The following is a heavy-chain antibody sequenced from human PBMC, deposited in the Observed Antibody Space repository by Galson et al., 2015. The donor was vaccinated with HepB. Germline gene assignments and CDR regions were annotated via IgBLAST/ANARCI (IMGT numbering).Heavy chain of an antibody. CDR3: AKKGRGATTYFDY. V-gene: IGHV3-23*01. Sequence: SLRLSCAASGFTFSNYDMTWVRQAPGKGLEWVSGISGNGGTYYADSAKGRFTISRDNSKNTLYLQMNSLRAEDTAVYYCAKKGRGATTYFDYWGQGTLVTVSS. CDR2: ISGNGGT. CDR1: GFTFSNYD. J-gene: IGHJ4*02. D-gene: IGHD1-26*01.